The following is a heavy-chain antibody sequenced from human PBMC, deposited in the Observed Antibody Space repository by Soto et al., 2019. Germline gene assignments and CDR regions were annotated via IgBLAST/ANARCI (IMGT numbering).Heavy chain of an antibody. CDR2: ISSSSSTI. D-gene: IGHD6-6*01. CDR1: GFTLNFYS. Sequence: EVQLVESGGGLVQPGGSLRLSCAASGFTLNFYSMHWVRQAPGKGLEWVSYISSSSSTIYYADSVKGRFTISRDNVNNSVYLQMNSLRVEDTAVYYWARSEYLRGHFDYWGQGALVTVSS. V-gene: IGHV3-48*01. J-gene: IGHJ4*02. CDR3: ARSEYLRGHFDY.